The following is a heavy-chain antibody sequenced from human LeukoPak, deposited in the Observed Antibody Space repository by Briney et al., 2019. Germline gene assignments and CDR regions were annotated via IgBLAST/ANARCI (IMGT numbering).Heavy chain of an antibody. J-gene: IGHJ4*02. CDR3: ARDNYSSSWYKGEFVY. V-gene: IGHV3-30*02. D-gene: IGHD6-13*01. Sequence: GGSLRLSCVGSTFTFSDYGMHWVRQAPGKGLEWVAFIRNDGAKTYYADSAKGRFTISRDNSKNTLSLQMNSLRTEDTAVYFCARDNYSSSWYKGEFVYWGQGTLVTVSS. CDR1: TFTFSDYG. CDR2: IRNDGAKT.